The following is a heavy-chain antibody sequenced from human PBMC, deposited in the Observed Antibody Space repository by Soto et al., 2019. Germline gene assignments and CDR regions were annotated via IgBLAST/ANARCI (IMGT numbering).Heavy chain of an antibody. CDR2: IYHSGST. CDR3: ARDQYSSSYLVSAY. CDR1: GFYLTSGYY. Sequence: PSVTLSLTCAVSGFYLTSGYYLVWIQQPPGKGLEWIGSIYHSGSTSYNPSLKSRVTISVDTSKNQFSLKLSSVTAADTAVYYCARDQYSSSYLVSAYWGQGDLVTFS. D-gene: IGHD6-13*01. V-gene: IGHV4-38-2*02. J-gene: IGHJ4*02.